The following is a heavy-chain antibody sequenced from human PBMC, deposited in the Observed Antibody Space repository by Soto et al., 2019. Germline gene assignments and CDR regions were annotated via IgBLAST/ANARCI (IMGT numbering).Heavy chain of an antibody. CDR3: AKDPTSRNWFDP. CDR2: INTDGGGT. J-gene: IGHJ5*02. Sequence: PGGSLRLSCAASGFTFNAYWMHWVRQGPGKGLEWVSRINTDGGGTTYADSVKGRFTISRDNAENTLYLQMNSLRAEDTAVYYCAKDPTSRNWFDPWGQGTLVTVSS. CDR1: GFTFNAYW. V-gene: IGHV3-74*01.